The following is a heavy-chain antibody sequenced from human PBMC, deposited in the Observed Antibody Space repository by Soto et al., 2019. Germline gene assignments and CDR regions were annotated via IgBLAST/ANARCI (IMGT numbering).Heavy chain of an antibody. D-gene: IGHD3-3*01. CDR2: ISGSGGST. V-gene: IGHV3-23*01. CDR1: GFTFSSYA. CDR3: AKVGTEFFGVVLFDY. Sequence: SGGSLRLSCAASGFTFSSYAMSWVRQAPGKGLEWVSAISGSGGSTYYADSVKGRFTISRDNSKNTLCLQMNSLRAEDTAVYYCAKVGTEFFGVVLFDYWGQGTLVTVSS. J-gene: IGHJ4*02.